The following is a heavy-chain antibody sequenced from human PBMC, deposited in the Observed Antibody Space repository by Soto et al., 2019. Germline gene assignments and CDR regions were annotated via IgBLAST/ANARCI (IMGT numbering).Heavy chain of an antibody. CDR3: VRVVAIPGYPDN. CDR1: GATFSSYA. CDR2: IVPTVDTS. J-gene: IGHJ4*02. Sequence: QVQLVQSGAEVSQPASSVKVSCKTSGATFSSYAITWVRQAPGQGLEWMGGIVPTVDTSTYAQKFPGRVTITADKFTNTVYMELSSLRSDATAVYYCVRVVAIPGYPDNWGQGTLVTVSS. V-gene: IGHV1-69*14. D-gene: IGHD5-12*01.